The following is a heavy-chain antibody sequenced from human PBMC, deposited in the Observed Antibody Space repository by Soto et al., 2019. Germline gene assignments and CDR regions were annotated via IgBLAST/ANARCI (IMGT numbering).Heavy chain of an antibody. Sequence: QVQLVESGGGVVQPGRSLRLSWAASGFTFSSYAMHWVRQAPGKGLEWVAVISYDGSNKYYADSVKGRFTISRDNSKNTLYLQMNSLRAEDTDVYYCARPNRESYYGSGSTDFYYYGMDVWGQGTTVTVSS. CDR3: ARPNRESYYGSGSTDFYYYGMDV. CDR2: ISYDGSNK. CDR1: GFTFSSYA. J-gene: IGHJ6*02. D-gene: IGHD3-10*01. V-gene: IGHV3-30-3*01.